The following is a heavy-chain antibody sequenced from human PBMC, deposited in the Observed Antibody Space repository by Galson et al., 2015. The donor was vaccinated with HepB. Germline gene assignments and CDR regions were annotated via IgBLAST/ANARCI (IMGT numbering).Heavy chain of an antibody. D-gene: IGHD2-2*01. CDR3: ARDRCSSTSCYLPSDWFDP. CDR2: INPNSGGT. J-gene: IGHJ5*02. CDR1: GYTFTGYY. V-gene: IGHV1-2*02. Sequence: SCKASGYTFTGYYMHWVRQAPGQGLEWMGWINPNSGGTNYAQKFQGRVTMTRDTSISTAYMELSRLRSDDTAVYYCARDRCSSTSCYLPSDWFDPWGQGTLVTVSS.